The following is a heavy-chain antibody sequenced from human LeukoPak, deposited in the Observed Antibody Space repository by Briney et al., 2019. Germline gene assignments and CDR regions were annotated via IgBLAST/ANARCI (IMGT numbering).Heavy chain of an antibody. V-gene: IGHV1-46*01. D-gene: IGHD2-15*01. CDR3: ARGGCSGGSCYRYYYYYMDV. CDR1: GYTFTSYY. Sequence: GASVKVSCKASGYTFTSYYMHWVRQAPGQGLEWMGIINPSGGSTSYAQKFQGRVTMTRDTSTSTVYMELSSLRSEDTAVYYCARGGCSGGSCYRYYYYYMDVWGKRDHGHHLL. J-gene: IGHJ6*03. CDR2: INPSGGST.